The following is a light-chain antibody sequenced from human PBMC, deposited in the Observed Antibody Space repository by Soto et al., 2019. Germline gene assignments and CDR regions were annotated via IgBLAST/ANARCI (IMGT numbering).Light chain of an antibody. CDR3: SSYAGSNNLV. CDR1: SSDVGGYNY. V-gene: IGLV2-8*01. J-gene: IGLJ3*02. Sequence: QSVLTQPPSASGSPGQSVTISCTGTSSDVGGYNYVSWYQQHPGKAPKLMIYEVSKRPSGVPDRFSGSKSGNTASLTVSGLQDEDEADYYCSSYAGSNNLVFGRGTKLTVL. CDR2: EVS.